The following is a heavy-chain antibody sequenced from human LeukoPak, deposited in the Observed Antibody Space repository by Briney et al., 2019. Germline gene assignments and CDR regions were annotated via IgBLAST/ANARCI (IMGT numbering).Heavy chain of an antibody. V-gene: IGHV4-38-2*02. CDR2: IYHSGST. J-gene: IGHJ6*03. Sequence: SETLSLTCTVSGYSINSGFYWGWIRQPPGKGLEWIGSIYHSGSTYYNPSLKSRVTISVDTSKNQFSLKLSSVTAADTAVYYCARLRKEPGFGELSFNYYMDVWGKGTTVTISS. CDR1: GYSINSGFY. CDR3: ARLRKEPGFGELSFNYYMDV. D-gene: IGHD3-10*01.